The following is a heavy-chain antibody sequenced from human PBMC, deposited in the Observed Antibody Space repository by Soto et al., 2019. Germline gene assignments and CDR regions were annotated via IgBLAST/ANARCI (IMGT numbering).Heavy chain of an antibody. CDR2: MSSSSSVI. Sequence: EVQLVESGGGLVQPGGSLRLSCATSGFILSDCAMNWVRQAPGKGLEWVSYMSSSSSVIDYADSVKGRFTVSRDNARNSLYLQMNSLRAEDRAVYYCARDLSWGSSGYYCMDVWGKGTTVTVSS. J-gene: IGHJ6*04. CDR3: ARDLSWGSSGYYCMDV. V-gene: IGHV3-48*01. CDR1: GFILSDCA. D-gene: IGHD3-16*01.